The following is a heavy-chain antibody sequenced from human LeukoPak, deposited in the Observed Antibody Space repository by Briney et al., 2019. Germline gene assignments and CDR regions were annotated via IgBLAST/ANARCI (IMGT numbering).Heavy chain of an antibody. Sequence: SETLSLTCTVSGGSISSSSYYWGWIRQPPGKGLEWIGSIYYSGSTYYNPSLKSRVTISVDTSKNQFSLKLSSVPAADTAVYYCARRYYDFWSGYGNYGMDVWGQGTTVTVSS. CDR2: IYYSGST. J-gene: IGHJ6*02. D-gene: IGHD3-3*01. CDR1: GGSISSSSYY. V-gene: IGHV4-39*01. CDR3: ARRYYDFWSGYGNYGMDV.